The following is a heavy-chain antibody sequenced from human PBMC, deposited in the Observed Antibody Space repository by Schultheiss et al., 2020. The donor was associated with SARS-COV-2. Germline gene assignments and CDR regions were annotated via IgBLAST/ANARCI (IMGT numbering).Heavy chain of an antibody. Sequence: SETLSLTCTVSGGSISSYYWSWIRQPPGKGLEWIGYIYYSGSTYYNPSLKSRVTISVDTSKNQFSLKLSSVTAADTAVYYCARDRPADSSSWYGSYYYYGMDVWGQGTTVTVSS. CDR3: ARDRPADSSSWYGSYYYYGMDV. D-gene: IGHD6-13*01. V-gene: IGHV4-4*08. CDR2: IYYSGST. J-gene: IGHJ6*02. CDR1: GGSISSYY.